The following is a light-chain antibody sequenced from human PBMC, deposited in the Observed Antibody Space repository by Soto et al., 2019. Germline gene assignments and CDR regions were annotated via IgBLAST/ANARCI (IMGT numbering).Light chain of an antibody. V-gene: IGKV1-39*01. J-gene: IGKJ2*01. CDR1: QGISTY. CDR2: AAS. Sequence: DIQMTQSPSSLSASVGDRVTITCRASQGISTYLIWYQQRQGKAPKLLIYAASNLVSGVPSRFSGSGSGTEFTLTISSLQPEDFATYYCQQSYRTPYTFGQGTKLET. CDR3: QQSYRTPYT.